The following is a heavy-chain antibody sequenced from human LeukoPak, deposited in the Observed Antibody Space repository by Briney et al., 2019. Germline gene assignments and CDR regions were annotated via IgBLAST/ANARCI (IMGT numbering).Heavy chain of an antibody. CDR1: GFTVSSNY. J-gene: IGHJ3*02. D-gene: IGHD3-22*01. CDR2: IYSGGST. Sequence: GGSLRLSCAASGFTVSSNYMSWVRQAPGKGLEWVSVIYSGGSTYYADSVKGRFTISRANSKNTLYLQMNSLRAEDTAVYYCARDIIYDGAFDIWGQGTMVTVSS. V-gene: IGHV3-53*01. CDR3: ARDIIYDGAFDI.